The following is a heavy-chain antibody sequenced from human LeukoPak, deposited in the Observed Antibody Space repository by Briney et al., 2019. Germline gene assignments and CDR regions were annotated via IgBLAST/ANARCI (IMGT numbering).Heavy chain of an antibody. D-gene: IGHD3-22*01. CDR3: ARLSETPAYYDTHVYYYLGY. J-gene: IGHJ4*02. Sequence: ASVKDSCKASGYTFSSYDINWVRQATGQGLEWMGWMNPTTGNTGYAQKFQGRITMTRDTSINTAYTEISSLRSEDTAVYYCARLSETPAYYDTHVYYYLGYWGQGTLVTVSS. V-gene: IGHV1-8*01. CDR2: MNPTTGNT. CDR1: GYTFSSYD.